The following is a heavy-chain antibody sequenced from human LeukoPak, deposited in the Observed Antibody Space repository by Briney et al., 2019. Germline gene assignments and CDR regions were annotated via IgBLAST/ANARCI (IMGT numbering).Heavy chain of an antibody. J-gene: IGHJ4*02. CDR3: ARDMSHIYHCHTSPFYFDY. CDR1: GGSFSSYY. Sequence: SSETLSLTCTVSGGSFSSYYWSWIRQPAGKRLEWIGLVYSSGATNYNPTLQRRVTISLDRTNIQFSLKLTSVTAADTTVYYCARDMSHIYHCHTSPFYFDYWGQGTLVTVSS. CDR2: VYSSGAT. V-gene: IGHV4-4*07. D-gene: IGHD2-21*01.